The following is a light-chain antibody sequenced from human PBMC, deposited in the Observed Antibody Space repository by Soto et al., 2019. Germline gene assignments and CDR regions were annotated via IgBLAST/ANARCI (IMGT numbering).Light chain of an antibody. V-gene: IGKV3-11*01. CDR3: QQRINWPPT. J-gene: IGKJ4*01. Sequence: EIVLTQSPATLSLSPGERATLSCRASQSVSSYLAWYQQKPDQAPRLLIYDASNRATGIPARFSGSGSGTDFTLNISSLEPEDFAVYYCQQRINWPPTFGGGTKVEIK. CDR2: DAS. CDR1: QSVSSY.